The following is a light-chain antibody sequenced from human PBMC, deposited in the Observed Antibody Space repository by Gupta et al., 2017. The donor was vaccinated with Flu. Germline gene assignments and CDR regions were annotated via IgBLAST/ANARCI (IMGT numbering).Light chain of an antibody. CDR1: ESLVYSDGDSY. J-gene: IGKJ1*01. Sequence: DAVLTQLLLSLPVTLGQPASISCRSSESLVYSDGDSYVSWFHQRPGQSARRLIYKASNRDSGVPDRISGSGSGTDFTLTISRLEAEDVGVYYCMHSTRWPWTFGQGTKVEI. V-gene: IGKV2-30*01. CDR2: KAS. CDR3: MHSTRWPWT.